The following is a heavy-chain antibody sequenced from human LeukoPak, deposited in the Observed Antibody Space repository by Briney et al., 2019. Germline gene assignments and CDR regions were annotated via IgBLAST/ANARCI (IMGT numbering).Heavy chain of an antibody. CDR2: ISSSGSTI. CDR3: AAGAQYYYGSGTDY. J-gene: IGHJ4*02. Sequence: PGGSLRLSCAASGFTFSSYEMNWVRQAPGKGLEGVSYISSSGSTIYYADSVKGRFTISRDNAKNSLYLQMNSLRAEDTAVYYCAAGAQYYYGSGTDYWGQGTLVTVSS. D-gene: IGHD3-10*01. CDR1: GFTFSSYE. V-gene: IGHV3-48*03.